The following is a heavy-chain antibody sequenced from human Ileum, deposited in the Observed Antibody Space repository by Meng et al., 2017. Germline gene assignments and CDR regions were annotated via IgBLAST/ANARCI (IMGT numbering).Heavy chain of an antibody. D-gene: IGHD4/OR15-4a*01. CDR1: GFTFSDYY. Sequence: GESLKISCAASGFTFSDYYMSWIRQAPGKGLEWVSYISSSGSTLYYADSVKGRFTISSDNAKNSLYLQMNSMRAEDTAVYYCARRDYPYGMDVWGQGTTVTVSS. J-gene: IGHJ6*02. CDR2: ISSSGSTL. CDR3: ARRDYPYGMDV. V-gene: IGHV3-11*01.